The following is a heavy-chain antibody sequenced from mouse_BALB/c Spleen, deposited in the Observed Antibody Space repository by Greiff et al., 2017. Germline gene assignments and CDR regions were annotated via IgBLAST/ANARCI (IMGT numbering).Heavy chain of an antibody. Sequence: EVLLVESGGGLVQPGGSRKLSCAASGFTFSSFGMHWVRQAPEKGLEWVAYISSGSSTIYYADTVKGRCTISRDNPKNTLFLQMTSLRSEDTAWYYCGRRGATVHSYAMDYWGQGTSVTVSA. V-gene: IGHV5-17*02. CDR2: ISSGSSTI. CDR3: GRRGATVHSYAMDY. CDR1: GFTFSSFG. J-gene: IGHJ4*01. D-gene: IGHD1-1*01.